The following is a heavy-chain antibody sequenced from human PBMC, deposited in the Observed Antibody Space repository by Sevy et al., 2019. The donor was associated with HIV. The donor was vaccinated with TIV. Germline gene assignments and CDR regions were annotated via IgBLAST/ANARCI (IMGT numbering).Heavy chain of an antibody. V-gene: IGHV3-9*01. D-gene: IGHD6-19*01. CDR3: AKTPMTEAAPYFDF. J-gene: IGHJ4*02. CDR2: INWNSGSI. CDR1: GFTFEDYA. Sequence: GGSLRLSCAGSGFTFEDYALHWVRQAPGQGLEWVAGINWNSGSIDYADSVKGRFTISRDDAKNSLYLQMDTLRTEDTALYYCAKTPMTEAAPYFDFWGQGTLVTVSS.